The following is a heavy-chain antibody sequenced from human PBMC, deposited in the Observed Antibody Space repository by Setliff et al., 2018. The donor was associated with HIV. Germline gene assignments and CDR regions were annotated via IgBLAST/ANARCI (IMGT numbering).Heavy chain of an antibody. CDR2: INHGGTT. CDR3: ALLEVPIIGAVSPPL. Sequence: SETLSLTCAVYNGSFSGYYWTWVRQSPGKGLEWIGEINHGGTTTYNPSLKSRVTISVDTSKNQFSLKLNTVTAADTAVYYCALLEVPIIGAVSPPLWGQGNLVTVSS. V-gene: IGHV4-34*01. J-gene: IGHJ4*02. D-gene: IGHD3-10*01. CDR1: NGSFSGYY.